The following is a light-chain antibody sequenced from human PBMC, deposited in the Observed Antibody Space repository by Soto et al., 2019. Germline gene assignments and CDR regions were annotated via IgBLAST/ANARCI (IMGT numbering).Light chain of an antibody. CDR2: GAS. CDR3: QQYNNWPPWT. Sequence: EIVMTQSPATLSVSPGERATLSCRASQRVSSNLAWYQQNPGQAPRLLIYGASTRATGIPARFSGSGSGTEFTLTISSLQSEDFAVYYCQQYNNWPPWTFGQGTQVEIK. CDR1: QRVSSN. J-gene: IGKJ1*01. V-gene: IGKV3-15*01.